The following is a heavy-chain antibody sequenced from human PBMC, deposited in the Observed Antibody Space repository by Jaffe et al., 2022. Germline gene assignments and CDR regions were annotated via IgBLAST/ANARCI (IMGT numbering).Heavy chain of an antibody. CDR3: AREGIAAAALGTYYYYYMDV. CDR1: GGSFSGYY. J-gene: IGHJ6*03. Sequence: QVQLQQWGAGLLKPSETLSLTCAVYGGSFSGYYWSWIRQPPGKGLEWIGEINHSGSTNYNPSLKSRVTISVDTSKNQFSLKLSSVTAADTAVYYCAREGIAAAALGTYYYYYMDVWGKGTTVTVSS. CDR2: INHSGST. D-gene: IGHD6-13*01. V-gene: IGHV4-34*01.